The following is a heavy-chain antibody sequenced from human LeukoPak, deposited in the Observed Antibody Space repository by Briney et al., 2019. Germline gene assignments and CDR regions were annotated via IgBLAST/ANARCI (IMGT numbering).Heavy chain of an antibody. CDR3: ARVCSMVRGVIINTGPLGY. V-gene: IGHV1-18*01. CDR2: ISDYNGNT. D-gene: IGHD3-10*01. CDR1: GYTFTSYG. J-gene: IGHJ4*02. Sequence: GASVTVSCKASGYTFTSYGISWVRQAPGQGLEWMGWISDYNGNTNYAQKLQGRVTMTTDTSTSTAYMELRSLRSDDTAVYYCARVCSMVRGVIINTGPLGYWGQGTLVTVSS.